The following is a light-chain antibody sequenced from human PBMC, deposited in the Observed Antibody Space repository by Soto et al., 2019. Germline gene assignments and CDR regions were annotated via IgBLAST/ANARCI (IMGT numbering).Light chain of an antibody. CDR1: QSVSTY. V-gene: IGKV1-39*01. CDR2: GVS. CDR3: QQTYMVPYT. J-gene: IGKJ2*01. Sequence: DIQMTQSPSSLSASVGDRVTITCRASQSVSTYLNWYCQKSGGAPKLLIHGVSKLENGTPSRFSGSGLATDFTLTINTLQPEDFAVYFCQQTYMVPYTFGQGRKVDIK.